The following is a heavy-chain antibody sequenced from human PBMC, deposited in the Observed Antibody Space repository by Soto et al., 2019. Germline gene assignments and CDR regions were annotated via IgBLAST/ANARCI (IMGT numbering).Heavy chain of an antibody. Sequence: GGSLRLSCAASGFTFNDYGMNWVRQAPGKGLEWVSSISDDGGNTYYGDSVKGRFTVSRDNSKNMLYLQMSSLRAEDTAVYYCAKRVAYRSSSAYFDYSGQRTLVTVSS. CDR2: ISDDGGNT. D-gene: IGHD6-6*01. CDR1: GFTFNDYG. J-gene: IGHJ4*02. CDR3: AKRVAYRSSSAYFDY. V-gene: IGHV3-23*01.